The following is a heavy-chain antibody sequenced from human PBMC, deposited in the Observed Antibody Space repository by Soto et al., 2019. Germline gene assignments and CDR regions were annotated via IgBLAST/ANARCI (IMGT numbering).Heavy chain of an antibody. J-gene: IGHJ4*02. CDR3: ARGDVVDTAMVWNY. V-gene: IGHV4-34*01. Sequence: SETLSLTCAVYGGSFSGYYWSWIRQPPGKGLEWIGEINHSGSTNYNPSLKSRVTISVDTSKNQFSLKLSSVTAADTAVYYCARGDVVDTAMVWNYWGQGTLVTVSS. D-gene: IGHD5-18*01. CDR2: INHSGST. CDR1: GGSFSGYY.